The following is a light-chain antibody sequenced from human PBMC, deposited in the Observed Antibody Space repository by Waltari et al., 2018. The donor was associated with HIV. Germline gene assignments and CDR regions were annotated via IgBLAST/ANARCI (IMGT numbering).Light chain of an antibody. J-gene: IGLJ2*01. Sequence: QSALTQPASVSGSPGQSISISCSGTSSDVGASAYVSLYHPPPGDAPTLLLYEVKKRPSGISNRFSGSKSGNTASLTISGLQVEDEAHYYCSSYSASGTLVLFGGGTRLTVL. CDR1: SSDVGASAY. CDR2: EVK. CDR3: SSYSASGTLVL. V-gene: IGLV2-14*01.